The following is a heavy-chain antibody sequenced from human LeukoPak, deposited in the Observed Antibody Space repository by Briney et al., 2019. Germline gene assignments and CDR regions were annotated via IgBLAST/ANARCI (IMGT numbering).Heavy chain of an antibody. CDR3: ARRHFYGSGSYFSFDY. CDR2: MNPNSGNT. D-gene: IGHD3-10*01. CDR1: GYPFTTYD. J-gene: IGHJ4*02. V-gene: IGHV1-8*03. Sequence: ASVKVSCMASGYPFTTYDINWVRQATGQGLEWMGWMNPNSGNTGYAQKFQGRVTITRNTSINTAYMELSSLRSEDTAVYYCARRHFYGSGSYFSFDYWGQGTLVTVSS.